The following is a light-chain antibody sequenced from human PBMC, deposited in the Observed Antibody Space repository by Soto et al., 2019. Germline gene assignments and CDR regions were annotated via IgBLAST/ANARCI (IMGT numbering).Light chain of an antibody. Sequence: QSVLTQPPSVSDAPRQRVTISCSGSSSNIANNVVNWYQQLPGEAPKLLIYYDDLLPSGVSDRFSGSKSGTSAYLAISGLQSEDEADYYCATWDDSLNGVVLGGGTKVTVL. J-gene: IGLJ3*02. CDR1: SSNIANNV. CDR3: ATWDDSLNGVV. CDR2: YDD. V-gene: IGLV1-36*01.